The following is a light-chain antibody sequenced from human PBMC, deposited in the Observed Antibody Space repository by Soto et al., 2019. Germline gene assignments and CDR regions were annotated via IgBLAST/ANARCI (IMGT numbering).Light chain of an antibody. J-gene: IGKJ4*01. Sequence: EFVLTQSPGTLSLSPGERATLSCRASQSVGSNSLAWYQQKPGQAPRILIYRASTRAAGIPDRFSGSGSGTDFTLTISRLEPEDFAVYYCQQYGSSPPLTFGGGTKVEIK. CDR3: QQYGSSPPLT. CDR2: RAS. CDR1: QSVGSNS. V-gene: IGKV3-20*01.